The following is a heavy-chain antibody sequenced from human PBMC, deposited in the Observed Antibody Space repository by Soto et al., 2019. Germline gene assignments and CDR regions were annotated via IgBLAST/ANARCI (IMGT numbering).Heavy chain of an antibody. Sequence: SETMSLPCTGSDLSMSSYYWPLLRQSPGRGLEWIGYISYSGSTYYNPSLKSRVTISADTSKNQFSLRMNSMIAADAAVYYCGRADPDASLGYWGQGTLVTFSS. CDR1: DLSMSSYY. V-gene: IGHV4-59*01. CDR2: ISYSGST. J-gene: IGHJ4*02. CDR3: GRADPDASLGY.